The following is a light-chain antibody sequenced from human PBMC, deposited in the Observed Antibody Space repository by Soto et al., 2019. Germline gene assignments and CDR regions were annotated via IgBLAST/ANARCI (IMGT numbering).Light chain of an antibody. CDR1: QSVSSN. CDR3: QYYSLCSGP. Sequence: EIVMTQSPATLSVSPGERATLSCRASQSVSSNLAWYQQKPGQAPSLLIYGASTRATGTPARFSGSGSGTECTLTISSLQPDDIGIYYCQYYSLCSGPFGQGTRVE. J-gene: IGKJ2*01. CDR2: GAS. V-gene: IGKV3-15*01.